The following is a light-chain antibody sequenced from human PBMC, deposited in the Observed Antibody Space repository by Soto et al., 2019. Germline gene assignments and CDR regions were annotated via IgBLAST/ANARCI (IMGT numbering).Light chain of an antibody. CDR2: DVS. Sequence: QSVLTHPASVSGSPGQSITISCTGTSSDVVGYNYVSWYRQHPGRAPKLMIYDVSNRPSGVSNRFSGSKSGNTASLTISGLQAEDEADYYCSSYTRSSTYVFGTG. J-gene: IGLJ1*01. CDR1: SSDVVGYNY. V-gene: IGLV2-14*01. CDR3: SSYTRSSTYV.